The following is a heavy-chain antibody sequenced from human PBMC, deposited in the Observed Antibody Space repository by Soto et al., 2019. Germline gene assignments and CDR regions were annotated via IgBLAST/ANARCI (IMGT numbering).Heavy chain of an antibody. CDR2: INAGNGNT. CDR3: ARELYGAFGSCYCSPWCHDAFDI. D-gene: IGHD2-15*01. Sequence: GASVKVSCKASGGTFSSYAISWVRQAPGQGLEWMGGINAGNGNTKYSQKFQGRVTITRDTSASTAYMELSSLRSEDTAVYYCARELYGAFGSCYCSPWCHDAFDIWGQGTMVNVSS. CDR1: GGTFSSYA. J-gene: IGHJ3*02. V-gene: IGHV1-3*01.